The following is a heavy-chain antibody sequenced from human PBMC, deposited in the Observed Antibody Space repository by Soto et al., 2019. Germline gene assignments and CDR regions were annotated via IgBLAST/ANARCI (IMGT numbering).Heavy chain of an antibody. Sequence: GESLKISCKGSGYNFTSYWIYWVRQMPGKGLEWMGRIDPSDSYTNYSPSFQGHVTISADKAINTAYLQWSSLKASDTAMYYCARRKYCSTSSCYADYYYGMDVWGQGTTVTGSS. CDR2: IDPSDSYT. CDR3: ARRKYCSTSSCYADYYYGMDV. V-gene: IGHV5-10-1*01. CDR1: GYNFTSYW. J-gene: IGHJ6*02. D-gene: IGHD2-2*01.